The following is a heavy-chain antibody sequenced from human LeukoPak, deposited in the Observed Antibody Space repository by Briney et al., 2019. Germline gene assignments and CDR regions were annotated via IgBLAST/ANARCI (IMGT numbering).Heavy chain of an antibody. D-gene: IGHD3-10*01. CDR1: GFTFSSYA. CDR2: ISYDGSNK. J-gene: IGHJ4*02. Sequence: GGSLRLSCAASGFTFSSYAMHWVRQAPGKGLEWVAVISYDGSNKYYADSVKGRFTISRDNSKNTLYLQMNSLRAEDTAVYYCARDRGLGNFDYWGQGTLVTVSS. V-gene: IGHV3-30-3*01. CDR3: ARDRGLGNFDY.